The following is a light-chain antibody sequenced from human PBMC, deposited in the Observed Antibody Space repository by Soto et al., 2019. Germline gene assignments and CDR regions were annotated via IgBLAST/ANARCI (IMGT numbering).Light chain of an antibody. CDR1: SSDVGGFEY. J-gene: IGLJ1*01. Sequence: LTQLPSASVAPGRSITISYTGTSSDVGGFEYVSWYQHQPGKAPKLIIYDVTKRPSGVSNRFSGSKSGNTASLTISGIQAEDEGDYYCGSITRSSTSVFGTRTKVTVL. CDR3: GSITRSSTSV. CDR2: DVT. V-gene: IGLV2-14*01.